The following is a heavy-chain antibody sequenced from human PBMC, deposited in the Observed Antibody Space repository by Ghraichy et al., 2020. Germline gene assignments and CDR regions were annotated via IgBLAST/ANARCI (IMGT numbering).Heavy chain of an antibody. V-gene: IGHV1-46*01. CDR2: INPSGGST. J-gene: IGHJ4*02. CDR3: ARRFGYDFWSGYQYGFDY. D-gene: IGHD3-3*01. Sequence: ASVKVSCKASGYTFTSYYMHWVRQAPGQGLEWMGIINPSGGSTSYAQKFQGRVTMTRDTSTSTVYMELSSLRSEDTAVYYCARRFGYDFWSGYQYGFDYWGQGTLVTVSS. CDR1: GYTFTSYY.